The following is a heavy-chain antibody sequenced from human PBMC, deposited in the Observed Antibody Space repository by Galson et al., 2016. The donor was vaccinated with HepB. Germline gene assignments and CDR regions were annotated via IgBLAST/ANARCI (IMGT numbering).Heavy chain of an antibody. CDR2: IWYDGRDE. D-gene: IGHD2-2*01. Sequence: SLRLSCAASGFNFSTYAMHWVRQAPGKGLEWVSVIWYDGRDEKYGDSVKGRFTASRDNSKNTLYLQMDSLRAEDTAVYYCARAHCSSTGCRTNLDYWGQGTLVIVSS. CDR1: GFNFSTYA. J-gene: IGHJ4*02. CDR3: ARAHCSSTGCRTNLDY. V-gene: IGHV3-33*01.